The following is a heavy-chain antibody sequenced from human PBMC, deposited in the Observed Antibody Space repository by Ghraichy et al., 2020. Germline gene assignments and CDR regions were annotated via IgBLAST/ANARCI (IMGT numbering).Heavy chain of an antibody. CDR2: IYYSGSP. D-gene: IGHD3-10*01. J-gene: IGHJ4*02. V-gene: IGHV4-59*01. Sequence: SETLSLTCTVSGGSISSYYWSWIRQPPGKGLEWIWYIYYSGSPNYYPSLKSRVPISVATSKNQFSLKLSSVTAADTAVYYWARGKIGFDYWGQGNLVTVPP. CDR3: ARGKIGFDY. CDR1: GGSISSYY.